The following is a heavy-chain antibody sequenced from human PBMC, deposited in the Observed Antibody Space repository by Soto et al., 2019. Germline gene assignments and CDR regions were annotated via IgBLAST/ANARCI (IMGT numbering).Heavy chain of an antibody. Sequence: VSVKVSSKASGYMFTKSAMHWVRQAPGQRLEWMGWISGDSGNTKYSPKLQDRVTITRDTSASTAYMELSSLRSEDTALYYCARDGVAAGNINFDYWGQGTLVTVSS. J-gene: IGHJ4*01. CDR3: ARDGVAAGNINFDY. CDR2: ISGDSGNT. CDR1: GYMFTKSA. V-gene: IGHV1-3*01. D-gene: IGHD6-19*01.